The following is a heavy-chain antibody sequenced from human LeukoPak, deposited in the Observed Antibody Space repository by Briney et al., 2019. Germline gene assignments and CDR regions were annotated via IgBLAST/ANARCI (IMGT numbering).Heavy chain of an antibody. CDR3: ARDGD. V-gene: IGHV3-7*03. Sequence: GGSLRFSCAASGFTFSNYWMSWVRQAPGKGLEWVANIKQDGSERYYVDSVKGRFIISRDNAQNSLFLLMNSLRAEDTAVYYCARDGDWGQGTLVTVSS. CDR1: GFTFSNYW. J-gene: IGHJ4*02. D-gene: IGHD3-16*01. CDR2: IKQDGSER.